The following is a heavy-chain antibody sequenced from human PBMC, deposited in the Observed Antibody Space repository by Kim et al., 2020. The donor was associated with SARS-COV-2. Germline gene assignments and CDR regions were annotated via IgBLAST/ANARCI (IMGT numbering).Heavy chain of an antibody. Sequence: AGDKYYPDSLKGRFTISRENAKNSLYLQMNSLRVGDTAVYYCARDPHGLDVWGQGTTVTVSS. V-gene: IGHV3-13*01. CDR3: ARDPHGLDV. CDR2: AGDK. J-gene: IGHJ6*02.